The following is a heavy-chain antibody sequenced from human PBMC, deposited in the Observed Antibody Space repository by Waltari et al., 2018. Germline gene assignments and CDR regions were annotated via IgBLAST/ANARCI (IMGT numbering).Heavy chain of an antibody. Sequence: EVQLVESGGGWVQPGGSLRLSCEASQFAFSDYEMYWVRQAPGKGLEWISYISGSGKTTKYAQSVKGRFIISRDNAKNSLYLEMTSLRVEDTAFYYCAKFPTVAGSRSFFSDWGQGTLVTVSS. CDR2: ISGSGKTT. CDR1: QFAFSDYE. J-gene: IGHJ4*02. V-gene: IGHV3-48*03. D-gene: IGHD6-19*01. CDR3: AKFPTVAGSRSFFSD.